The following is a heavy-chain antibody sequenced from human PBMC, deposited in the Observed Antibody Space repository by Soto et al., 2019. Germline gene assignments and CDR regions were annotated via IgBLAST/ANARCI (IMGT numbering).Heavy chain of an antibody. CDR2: VSGGSGTT. V-gene: IGHV3-23*01. J-gene: IGHJ4*02. CDR3: AKWNGYGDH. D-gene: IGHD1-1*01. CDR1: GFSLSTYV. Sequence: EVQLLESGGGLVQPGGSLRLSCAASGFSLSTYVVTWVRQAPGKGLEWVSGVSGGSGTTHYADSVKGRFTITTDNSENTAYLQMNSLRVEDTAVYYCAKWNGYGDHWGQGTLVTVS.